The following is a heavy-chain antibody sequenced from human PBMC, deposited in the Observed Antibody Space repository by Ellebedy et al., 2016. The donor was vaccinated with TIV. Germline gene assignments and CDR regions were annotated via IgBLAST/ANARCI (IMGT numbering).Heavy chain of an antibody. D-gene: IGHD2-21*01. CDR1: GFTFSSYA. J-gene: IGHJ3*02. V-gene: IGHV3-30-3*01. Sequence: GGSLRLSXAASGFTFSSYAMHWVRQAPGKGLEWVAVISYDGSNKYYADSVKGRFTISRDNSKNTLYLQMNSLRAEDTAVYYCARESSHIVVARGAFDIWGQGTMVTVSS. CDR2: ISYDGSNK. CDR3: ARESSHIVVARGAFDI.